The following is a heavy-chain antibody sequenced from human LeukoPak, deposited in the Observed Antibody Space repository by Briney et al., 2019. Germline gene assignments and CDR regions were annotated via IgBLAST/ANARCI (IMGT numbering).Heavy chain of an antibody. CDR1: GFTFSSYE. D-gene: IGHD1-26*01. Sequence: PGGSLRLSCAASGFTFSSYEMNWVRQAPGKGLEWVSYISSSGSTIYYADSVKGRFTISRDNAKNSLYLQMNSLRAEDTASYHCARKGLGGELGGFDYWGQGTLVTVSS. CDR2: ISSSGSTI. V-gene: IGHV3-48*03. CDR3: ARKGLGGELGGFDY. J-gene: IGHJ4*02.